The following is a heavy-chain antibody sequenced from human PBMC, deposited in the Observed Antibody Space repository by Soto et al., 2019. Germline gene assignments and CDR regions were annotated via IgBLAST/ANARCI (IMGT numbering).Heavy chain of an antibody. V-gene: IGHV1-3*01. CDR2: INGGTGQT. CDR3: ARGKGMEENYYYYGLDI. D-gene: IGHD1-1*01. J-gene: IGHJ6*02. Sequence: EASVKVSCKASGYTFSTHSIHWVRQAPGQSLEWMGWINGGTGQTKHSHRFQDRVSITRDTSASAAYMELSSLRSEDTAVYYCARGKGMEENYYYYGLDIWGQGTTVTVSS. CDR1: GYTFSTHS.